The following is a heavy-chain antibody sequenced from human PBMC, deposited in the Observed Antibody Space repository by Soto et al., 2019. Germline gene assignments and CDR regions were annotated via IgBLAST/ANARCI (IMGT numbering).Heavy chain of an antibody. V-gene: IGHV4-30-2*01. J-gene: IGHJ4*02. D-gene: IGHD5-12*01. CDR2: ISRLEST. CDR1: GASITYGGYS. Sequence: SETLSLTCTLSGASITYGGYSWSWIRQPPGKDLEWLGYISRLESTFYNPSFQSRLTLSIDRSKNQFSLKLASMTAADTAVYYCARGGGYDPFDYWGQGTLVTAPQ. CDR3: ARGGGYDPFDY.